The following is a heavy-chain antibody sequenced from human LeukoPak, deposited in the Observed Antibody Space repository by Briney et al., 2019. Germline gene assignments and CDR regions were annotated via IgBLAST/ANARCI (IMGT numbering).Heavy chain of an antibody. Sequence: GGSLRLSCAASGFTFSSFSMNWVRQAPGKGLEWISYIASSSSSMYYADSVKGRFTISRDNAKNSLYLQMNSLTAEDTAVYYCARREGDTSMVRSFDYWGQGTLVTVSS. CDR3: ARREGDTSMVRSFDY. V-gene: IGHV3-48*04. CDR2: IASSSSSM. D-gene: IGHD5-18*01. CDR1: GFTFSSFS. J-gene: IGHJ4*02.